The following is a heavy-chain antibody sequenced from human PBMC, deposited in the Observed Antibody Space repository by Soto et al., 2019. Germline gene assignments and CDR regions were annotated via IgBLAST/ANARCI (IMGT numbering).Heavy chain of an antibody. CDR2: IIPIFGAA. J-gene: IGHJ6*02. V-gene: IGHV1-69*13. D-gene: IGHD2-8*01. CDR1: GGTFCSYS. CDR3: ARDLSTKHYYYGMDV. Sequence: SVKVSCKASGGTFCSYSISRVRQAAGQGLEWMGGIIPIFGAANYAQKFQGRVTITADESTSTDYMDLRSLRSEDTAVYYYARDLSTKHYYYGMDVWGQGTTVTVSS.